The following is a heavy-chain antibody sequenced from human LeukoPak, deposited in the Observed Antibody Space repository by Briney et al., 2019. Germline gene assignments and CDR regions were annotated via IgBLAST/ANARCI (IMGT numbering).Heavy chain of an antibody. CDR2: ISSSSSYI. Sequence: PGGSLRLSCAASGFTFSSYSMNWVRQAPGKGLEWVSSISSSSSYIYYADSMKGRFTISRDNAKNSLYLQMNNLRAEDTDVYYCAKNEYDYSNYVDYWGQGTLVTVSS. J-gene: IGHJ4*02. D-gene: IGHD4-11*01. V-gene: IGHV3-21*04. CDR1: GFTFSSYS. CDR3: AKNEYDYSNYVDY.